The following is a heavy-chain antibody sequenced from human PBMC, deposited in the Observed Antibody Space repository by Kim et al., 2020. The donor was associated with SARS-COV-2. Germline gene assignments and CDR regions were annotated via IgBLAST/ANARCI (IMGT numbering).Heavy chain of an antibody. V-gene: IGHV4-4*07. D-gene: IGHD6-13*01. J-gene: IGHJ4*02. Sequence: SETLSLTCTVSGGSISSYYWSWIRQPAGKGLEWIGRVYANGRTDYNPSLKSRVTMSMDTSKNQVSLKLSAVTAADTAMYYCARREAGINYFDYWGQGTLVTVSS. CDR1: GGSISSYY. CDR2: VYANGRT. CDR3: ARREAGINYFDY.